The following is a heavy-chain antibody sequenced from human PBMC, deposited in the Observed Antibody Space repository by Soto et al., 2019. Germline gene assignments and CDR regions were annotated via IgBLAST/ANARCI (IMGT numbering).Heavy chain of an antibody. CDR2: IYHSGST. Sequence: SETLSLTCSVSGGSISSSNWWSWVRQPPGKGLEWIGEIYHSGSTNYNPSLKSRVTISVDKSKNQFSLKLSSVTAADTAVYYCARDRRGVVIGLYGMDVWGQGTTVTVSS. J-gene: IGHJ6*02. CDR3: ARDRRGVVIGLYGMDV. CDR1: GGSISSSNW. D-gene: IGHD3-3*01. V-gene: IGHV4-4*02.